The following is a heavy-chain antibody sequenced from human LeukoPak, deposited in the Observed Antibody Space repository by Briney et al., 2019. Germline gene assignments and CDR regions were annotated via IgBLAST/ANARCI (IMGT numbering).Heavy chain of an antibody. D-gene: IGHD2-2*01. J-gene: IGHJ4*02. CDR2: INHSGST. CDR3: ARGLKYFSRSLFY. Sequence: SETLSLTCAVYGGSFSGYYWSWTRQPPGKGLEWIGEINHSGSTNYNPSLKSRVTMSVDTSKNQFSLKLSSVTAADTAVYYCARGLKYFSRSLFYWGQGTLVAVSS. CDR1: GGSFSGYY. V-gene: IGHV4-34*01.